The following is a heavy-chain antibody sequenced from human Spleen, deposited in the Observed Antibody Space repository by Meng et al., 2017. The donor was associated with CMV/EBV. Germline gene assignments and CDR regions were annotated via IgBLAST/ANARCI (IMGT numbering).Heavy chain of an antibody. CDR2: IYYSGST. V-gene: IGHV4-59*01. CDR1: GGSISSYY. CDR3: ARDNSALDY. Sequence: GSLRLSCTVSGGSISSYYWSWIRQPPGKGLEWIGYIYYSGSTNYNPSLKSRVTISVDTSKNQFSLKLSSVTAADTAVYYCARDNSALDYWGQGTLVTVSS. J-gene: IGHJ4*02.